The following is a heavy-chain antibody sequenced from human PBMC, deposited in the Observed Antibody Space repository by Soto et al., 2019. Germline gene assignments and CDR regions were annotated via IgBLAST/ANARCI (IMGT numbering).Heavy chain of an antibody. J-gene: IGHJ3*01. Sequence: EVQLLESGGGLVQPGGSLRRSCAASGFPFRTYALSLVRQAPGKGLEWDSMISGRGGAVYLPNDVKGQFTISRDNCKNTVYLQMNRLRAEGPALYYCATDHSGTYIADDFEVWGQGTLVTVSS. CDR1: GFPFRTYA. D-gene: IGHD1-26*01. CDR3: ATDHSGTYIADDFEV. CDR2: ISGRGGAV. V-gene: IGHV3-23*01.